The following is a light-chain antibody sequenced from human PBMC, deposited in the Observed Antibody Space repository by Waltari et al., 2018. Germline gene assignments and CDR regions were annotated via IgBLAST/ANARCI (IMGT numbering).Light chain of an antibody. J-gene: IGLJ3*02. CDR2: DVS. CDR1: SSDVGSYNS. CDR3: SSQSSNNVVL. Sequence: QSALTQPASVSGSPGQSITISCTGTSSDVGSYNSVSWYQDHPGQGPKVIIYDVSDRPSGVSARFSGSKSGNTASLTISGLQAEDEADYYCSSQSSNNVVLFGGGTKVTAL. V-gene: IGLV2-14*03.